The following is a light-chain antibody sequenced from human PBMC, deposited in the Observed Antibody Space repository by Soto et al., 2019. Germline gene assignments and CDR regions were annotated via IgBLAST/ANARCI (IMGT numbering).Light chain of an antibody. V-gene: IGLV2-14*01. CDR1: SSDIGSSNF. Sequence: QSALTQPPSVSGSPGQSIIISCTGTSSDIGSSNFVSWFQQSPGQAPKLLIYEATNRPSGVSERFSGSKSGNTASLTISGLQTEDEADYYCSSHTISVTWVFGGGTKVTVL. J-gene: IGLJ2*01. CDR2: EAT. CDR3: SSHTISVTWV.